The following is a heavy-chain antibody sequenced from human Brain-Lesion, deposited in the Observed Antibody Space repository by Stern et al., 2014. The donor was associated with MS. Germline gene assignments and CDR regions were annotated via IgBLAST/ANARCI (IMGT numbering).Heavy chain of an antibody. V-gene: IGHV3-9*01. J-gene: IGHJ6*02. Sequence: EVQLVQSGGGLVQPGRSLRLSCAASGFTFDNYAMYWVRQGPGKGLEWVSGIGWNSGNIAYADSVKGRFTISRDTARNSLYLQMNSLRAEDTALYYCARGGYYNIRHGMDVWGQGTTVIVSS. D-gene: IGHD3-9*01. CDR1: GFTFDNYA. CDR2: IGWNSGNI. CDR3: ARGGYYNIRHGMDV.